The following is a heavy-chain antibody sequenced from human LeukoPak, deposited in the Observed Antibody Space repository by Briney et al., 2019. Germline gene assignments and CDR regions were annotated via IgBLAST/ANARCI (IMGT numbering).Heavy chain of an antibody. CDR2: IKQDGSEK. Sequence: GGSLRLSCAASGFTFSSYWMSWVRQAPGKGLEWVANIKQDGSEKYYVDSGKGRFTISRDNARNSLYLQMNSLRAEDTAVYYCTRDTGCSGGTCYSFYDYWGQGTLVTVSS. V-gene: IGHV3-7*01. CDR1: GFTFSSYW. CDR3: TRDTGCSGGTCYSFYDY. D-gene: IGHD2-15*01. J-gene: IGHJ4*02.